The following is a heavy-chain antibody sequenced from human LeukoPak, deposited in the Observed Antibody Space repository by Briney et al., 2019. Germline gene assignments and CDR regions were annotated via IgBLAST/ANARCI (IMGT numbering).Heavy chain of an antibody. J-gene: IGHJ4*02. V-gene: IGHV1-2*06. D-gene: IGHD6-19*01. Sequence: ASVKVSCKASGYTFTDHYIYWVRQAPGQGLEWMGRVSPNSGGTNYAQKFQGRVTMTRDTSISTAYMELSRLRPDDTAVYYCARAGSGWYRTSDYWGQGTLVTVSS. CDR2: VSPNSGGT. CDR1: GYTFTDHY. CDR3: ARAGSGWYRTSDY.